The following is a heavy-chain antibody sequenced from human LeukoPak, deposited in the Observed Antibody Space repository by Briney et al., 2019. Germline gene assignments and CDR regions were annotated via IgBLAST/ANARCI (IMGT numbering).Heavy chain of an antibody. Sequence: ASETLSLTCTVSGGSVSSENSSWNWIRQPAGKGLEWIGRIYADGSSTYNPSLKSRVTISVDTSKNQFSLRLTSMTAADTAVYYCARGYYYRGWGQGTLVTVSS. V-gene: IGHV4-61*02. D-gene: IGHD3-10*01. CDR2: IYADGSS. CDR3: ARGYYYRG. CDR1: GGSVSSENSS. J-gene: IGHJ4*02.